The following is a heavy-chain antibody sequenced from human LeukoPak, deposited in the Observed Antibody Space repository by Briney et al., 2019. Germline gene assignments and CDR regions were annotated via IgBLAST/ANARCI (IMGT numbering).Heavy chain of an antibody. D-gene: IGHD6-13*01. Sequence: SGTLSLTCYVSGDSISSSYWWTWVRQPPGKGLQWIGEIYHAGITNYKPSLKSRVTMSVDKSNNQFSLKLTSVTAADTAVYYCARRDRSLSISAYYMDVWGKGTTVTTSS. CDR1: GDSISSSYW. CDR3: ARRDRSLSISAYYMDV. V-gene: IGHV4-4*02. CDR2: IYHAGIT. J-gene: IGHJ6*03.